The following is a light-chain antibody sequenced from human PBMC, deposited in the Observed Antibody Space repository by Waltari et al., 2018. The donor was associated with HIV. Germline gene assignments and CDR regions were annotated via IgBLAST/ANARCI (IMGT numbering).Light chain of an antibody. CDR3: QQSYITPYT. CDR2: AAS. J-gene: IGKJ2*01. V-gene: IGKV1-39*01. CDR1: LNITTF. Sequence: DILMTQSTSSLSASVGDRVTITCRASLNITTFLNWYHQKPGKAPQLLISAASNLQSGVPSRFSGSGSGTDFTLTITSLQPADFATYFCQQSYITPYTFGQGTKLEIK.